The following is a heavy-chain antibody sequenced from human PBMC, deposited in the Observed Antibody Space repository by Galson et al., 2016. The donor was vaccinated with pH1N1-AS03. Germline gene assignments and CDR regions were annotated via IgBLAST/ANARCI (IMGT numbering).Heavy chain of an antibody. J-gene: IGHJ4*02. Sequence: PALVTPTQTLTLTCAFSGFPLATSGVGVGWIRQPPGKALEWLALIYWDDDKLYNPSLKSRLTVTKDTSKNLVVLTLTDMDPVDTATYFCTRSRYYNTNLYYFDYWGQGTLVTVSS. CDR2: IYWDDDK. V-gene: IGHV2-5*02. CDR1: GFPLATSGVG. D-gene: IGHD2/OR15-2a*01. CDR3: TRSRYYNTNLYYFDY.